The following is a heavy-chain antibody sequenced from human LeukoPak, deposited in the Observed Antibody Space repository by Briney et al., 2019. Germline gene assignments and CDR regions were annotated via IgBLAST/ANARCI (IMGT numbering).Heavy chain of an antibody. D-gene: IGHD4-17*01. CDR1: GGSINNYY. V-gene: IGHV4-59*01. Sequence: SETLSLTCAVYGGSINNYYWSWIRQPPGKGLEWIGYIYYRGSTNYNPSLKSRVTFSVDTSKNQFSLKLNSVTAADTAVYYCARGGDYGDLRYFDYWGQGTLVTVSS. J-gene: IGHJ4*02. CDR3: ARGGDYGDLRYFDY. CDR2: IYYRGST.